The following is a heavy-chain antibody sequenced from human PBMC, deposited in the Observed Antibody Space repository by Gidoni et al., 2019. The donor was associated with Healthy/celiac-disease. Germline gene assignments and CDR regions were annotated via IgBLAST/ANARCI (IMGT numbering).Heavy chain of an antibody. Sequence: QVQLVASGGGGVQPGRSLRLSCAASGFTFSSSAMHWVRQAPGKGLEWVAVISYDGSNKYYADSVKGRFTISRDNSKNTLYLQMNSLRAEDTAVYYCARDQADYDFWSGYSSSADYWGQGTLVTVSS. V-gene: IGHV3-30*04. CDR3: ARDQADYDFWSGYSSSADY. CDR2: ISYDGSNK. D-gene: IGHD3-3*01. CDR1: GFTFSSSA. J-gene: IGHJ4*02.